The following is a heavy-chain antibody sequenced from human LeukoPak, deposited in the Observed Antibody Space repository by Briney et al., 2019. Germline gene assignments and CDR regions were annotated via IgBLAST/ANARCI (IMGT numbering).Heavy chain of an antibody. CDR3: ARHRQGWSGTNNWFDP. Sequence: GESLKISCKGSGYSFTSYWIGWVRQVPGKGLEWMGIIYPGDSDTRYSPSFQGQVTISADKSISTAYLQWSSLKASDTAMYYCARHRQGWSGTNNWFDPWGQGTLVTVSS. CDR1: GYSFTSYW. CDR2: IYPGDSDT. J-gene: IGHJ5*02. D-gene: IGHD3-3*01. V-gene: IGHV5-51*01.